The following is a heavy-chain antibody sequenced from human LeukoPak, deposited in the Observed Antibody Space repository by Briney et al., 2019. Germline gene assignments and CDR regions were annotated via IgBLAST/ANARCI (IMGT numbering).Heavy chain of an antibody. Sequence: SETPSLTCAVYGGSFSGYYWSWIRQPPGKGLEWIGEINHSGSTNYNPSPKSRVTISVDTSKNQFSLKLSSVTAADTAVYYCARGRLNHYYGSGSIFDYWGQGTLVTVSS. D-gene: IGHD3-10*01. CDR2: INHSGST. J-gene: IGHJ4*02. CDR3: ARGRLNHYYGSGSIFDY. V-gene: IGHV4-34*01. CDR1: GGSFSGYY.